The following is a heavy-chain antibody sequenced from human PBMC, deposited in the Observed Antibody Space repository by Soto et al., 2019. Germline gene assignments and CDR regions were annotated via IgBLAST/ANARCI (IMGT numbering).Heavy chain of an antibody. CDR3: AKGLAARPFGFDY. V-gene: IGHV3-30*18. CDR2: ISYDGSNK. Sequence: QVQLVESGGGVVQPGRSLRLSCAASGFTFSSYGMHWVRQAPGKGLEWVAVISYDGSNKYYADSVKGRFTISRDNSKNTLYLQMNSLRAEDKAVYYCAKGLAARPFGFDYWGQGTLVTVSS. D-gene: IGHD6-6*01. CDR1: GFTFSSYG. J-gene: IGHJ4*02.